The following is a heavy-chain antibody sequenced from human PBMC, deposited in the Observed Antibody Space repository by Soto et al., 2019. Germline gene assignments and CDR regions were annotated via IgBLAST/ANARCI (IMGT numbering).Heavy chain of an antibody. CDR2: IYYSGDI. J-gene: IGHJ5*02. CDR3: ASQAPLYCISTRCYDWFDP. V-gene: IGHV4-31*03. CDR1: GGSISSGGYY. D-gene: IGHD2-2*01. Sequence: PSETLSLTCTVSGGSISSGGYYWNWIRQPPGKGLEWIGYIYYSGDIYYSPSLKSRVTISLDTSKNQFSLKLNSVTAADMAVYYCASQAPLYCISTRCYDWFDPRGQRTPVTVSS.